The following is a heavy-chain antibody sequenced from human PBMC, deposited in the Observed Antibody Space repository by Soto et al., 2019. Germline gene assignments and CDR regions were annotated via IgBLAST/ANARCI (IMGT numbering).Heavy chain of an antibody. D-gene: IGHD1-26*01. V-gene: IGHV4-34*01. CDR1: VGSFSGYY. Sequence: QVQLQQWGAGLLKPSETLSLTCAVYVGSFSGYYWSWIRQSPAKGLEWNGEIHHRGSTNYNPSLKSRVTITVDTPKSQFSLILKSVTAAATAVYYCARGAELLLRHYCDNCGQGTLVAVAS. CDR3: ARGAELLLRHYCDN. J-gene: IGHJ4*02. CDR2: IHHRGST.